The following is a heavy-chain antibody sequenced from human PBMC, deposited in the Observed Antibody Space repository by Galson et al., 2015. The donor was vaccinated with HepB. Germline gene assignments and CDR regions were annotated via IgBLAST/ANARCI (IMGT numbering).Heavy chain of an antibody. J-gene: IGHJ5*02. D-gene: IGHD3-10*01. CDR1: GFTFSSYA. CDR2: ITGSGDGT. Sequence: SLRLSCAASGFTFSSYALTWVRQAPGKGLEGVSSITGSGDGTYYADSVRGRFAISRDNSKNTLFLHVHSLTAEDTAVYYCAKGRASGKVDWFDPWGQGALVTVSS. V-gene: IGHV3-23*01. CDR3: AKGRASGKVDWFDP.